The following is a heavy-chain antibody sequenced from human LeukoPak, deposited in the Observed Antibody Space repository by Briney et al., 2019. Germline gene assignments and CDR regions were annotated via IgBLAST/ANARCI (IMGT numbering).Heavy chain of an antibody. CDR3: ARISSSYDNDY. Sequence: GGSLRLSCAASGFTFRSYGMHWVRQAPGKGLEYVAAISSNGGSTDYANSVKGRFTISRDNSKNTLYLQMGSLRAEDMAVYYCARISSSYDNDYWGQGTLVTVSS. CDR2: ISSNGGST. J-gene: IGHJ4*02. V-gene: IGHV3-64*01. CDR1: GFTFRSYG. D-gene: IGHD6-6*01.